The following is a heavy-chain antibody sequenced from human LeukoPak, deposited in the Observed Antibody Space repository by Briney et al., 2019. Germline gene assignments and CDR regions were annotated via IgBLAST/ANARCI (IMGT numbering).Heavy chain of an antibody. CDR1: GFTFSSAW. V-gene: IGHV3-74*01. CDR2: ISTDGYTT. Sequence: GGSLRLSCAASGFTFSSAWMNWVRQAPRKGLVWVSRISTDGYTTDYADFVQGRFTASRDNTKNTWSLEMNSLRAEDTAVYYCVVGGSPGYWGQGTLVTVSS. D-gene: IGHD2-15*01. CDR3: VVGGSPGY. J-gene: IGHJ4*02.